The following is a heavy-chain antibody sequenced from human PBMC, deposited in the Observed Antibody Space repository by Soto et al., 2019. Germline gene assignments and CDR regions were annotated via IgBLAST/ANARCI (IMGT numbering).Heavy chain of an antibody. CDR2: TSSDGSKE. D-gene: IGHD6-19*01. CDR3: ARAEYTSGWYFMGIDY. CDR1: GFTLSSFA. V-gene: IGHV3-30*04. J-gene: IGHJ4*02. Sequence: QVQLVESGGGVVQPGTSMRLSCADSGFTLSSFAMHWVRQASGKGLEWVAVTSSDGSKEYYADSVKGRFTISRDNSKNTLDLQMNSLRADDTAVFYCARAEYTSGWYFMGIDYWGQGTLVTVSS.